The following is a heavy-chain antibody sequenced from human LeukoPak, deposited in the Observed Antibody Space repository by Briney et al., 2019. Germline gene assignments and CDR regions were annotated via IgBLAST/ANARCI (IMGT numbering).Heavy chain of an antibody. CDR1: GYTFTSNY. J-gene: IGHJ4*02. Sequence: ASVKVSCKAFGYTFTSNYMHWVRQAPGQGPEWMGVISPSGGSTTHAQKFQGRVTLTRDMSTSTDYLELSSLRSEDTAVYYCARDLKQLEFDYWGQGTLVTVSS. CDR2: ISPSGGST. D-gene: IGHD6-13*01. CDR3: ARDLKQLEFDY. V-gene: IGHV1-46*01.